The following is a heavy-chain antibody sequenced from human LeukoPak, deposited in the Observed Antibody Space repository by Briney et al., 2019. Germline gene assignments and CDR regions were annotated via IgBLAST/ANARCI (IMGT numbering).Heavy chain of an antibody. CDR3: ARAKPKNMVRGLIMRRESRYYFDY. CDR2: ISGSGGST. CDR1: GFTFNSYA. J-gene: IGHJ4*02. D-gene: IGHD3-10*01. Sequence: GGSLRLSCAASGFTFNSYAMSWVRQAPGTGLEWVSTISGSGGSTYSADSVKGRFTISRDNSKSTLYIQMNSLRAEDTAVYYCARAKPKNMVRGLIMRRESRYYFDYWGQGTLVTVSS. V-gene: IGHV3-23*01.